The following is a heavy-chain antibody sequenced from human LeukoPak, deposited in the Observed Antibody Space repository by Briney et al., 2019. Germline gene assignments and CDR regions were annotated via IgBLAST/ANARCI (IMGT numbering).Heavy chain of an antibody. Sequence: GESLKISCKGSGYSFTSYWIGWVRQMPGKGLEWMGIIYPGDSDTRYSPSFQGQVTISADKSISTAYLQWSSLKATDTAMYYCARRTTGMTTVTFYYFDYWGQGTLVTVSS. CDR3: ARRTTGMTTVTFYYFDY. J-gene: IGHJ4*02. CDR2: IYPGDSDT. V-gene: IGHV5-51*01. D-gene: IGHD4-11*01. CDR1: GYSFTSYW.